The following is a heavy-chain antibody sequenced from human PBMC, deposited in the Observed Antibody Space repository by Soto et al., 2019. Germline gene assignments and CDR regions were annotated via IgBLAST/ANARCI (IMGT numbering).Heavy chain of an antibody. J-gene: IGHJ4*02. Sequence: TSETLSLTCAVYGGSFSGYYWSWIRQPPGKGLEWIGEINHSGSTNYNPSLKSRVTISVDTSKNQFSLKLSSVTAADTAVYYCARGVGELLRGLRRPFDYWGQGTLVTVSS. V-gene: IGHV4-34*01. CDR2: INHSGST. CDR1: GGSFSGYY. D-gene: IGHD1-26*01. CDR3: ARGVGELLRGLRRPFDY.